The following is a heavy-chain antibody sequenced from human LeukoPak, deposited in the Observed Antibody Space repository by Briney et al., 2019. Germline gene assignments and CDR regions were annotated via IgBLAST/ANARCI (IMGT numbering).Heavy chain of an antibody. J-gene: IGHJ4*02. Sequence: SETLSLTCAVSGYSISSGYYWGWIRQPPGKGPEWIGSIYHSGSTYYNPSLKSRVTISVDTSKNQFSLKLSSVTAADTAVYYCARLRGIAAADYWGQGTLVTVSS. CDR3: ARLRGIAAADY. D-gene: IGHD6-13*01. CDR2: IYHSGST. V-gene: IGHV4-38-2*01. CDR1: GYSISSGYY.